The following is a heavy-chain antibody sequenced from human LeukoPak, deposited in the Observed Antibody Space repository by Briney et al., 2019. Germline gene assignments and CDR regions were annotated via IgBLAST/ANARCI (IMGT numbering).Heavy chain of an antibody. V-gene: IGHV4-39*01. D-gene: IGHD6-19*01. CDR2: IYYSGST. CDR3: ARRSGWYSSYYYMGV. CDR1: GGSISSSSYY. J-gene: IGHJ6*03. Sequence: SETLSLTCTVSGGSISSSSYYWGWIRQPPGKGLEWIGSIYYSGSTYYNPSLKSRVTISVDTSKNQFSLKLCSVTAADTAVYYCARRSGWYSSYYYMGVWGKGTTVTVSS.